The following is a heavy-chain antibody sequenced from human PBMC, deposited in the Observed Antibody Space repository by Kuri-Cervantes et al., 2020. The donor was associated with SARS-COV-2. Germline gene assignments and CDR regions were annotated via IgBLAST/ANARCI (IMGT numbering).Heavy chain of an antibody. J-gene: IGHJ3*02. CDR2: ISGSGGST. Sequence: GESLKISCAASGFTFSSYAMSWVRQAPGKGLEWVSAISGSGGSTYYADSVKGRFTISRDNSKNALYLQMNSLRAEDTAVYYCAKDREDIVVVPAAHPPDAFDIWGQGTMVTVSS. V-gene: IGHV3-23*01. CDR3: AKDREDIVVVPAAHPPDAFDI. D-gene: IGHD2-2*01. CDR1: GFTFSSYA.